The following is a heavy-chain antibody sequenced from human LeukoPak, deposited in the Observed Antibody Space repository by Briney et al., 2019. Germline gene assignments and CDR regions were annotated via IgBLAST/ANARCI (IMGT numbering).Heavy chain of an antibody. CDR2: IIPIFGTA. Sequence: GSSVKVSCKASGGTFSSYAISWVRQAPGQGLEWMGGIIPIFGTANYAQKFQGRVTITADESTSTAYMELSSLRSEDTAVYYCARAFKGQYYDFWSANDAFDIWGQGTMVTVSS. D-gene: IGHD3-3*01. CDR3: ARAFKGQYYDFWSANDAFDI. J-gene: IGHJ3*02. V-gene: IGHV1-69*01. CDR1: GGTFSSYA.